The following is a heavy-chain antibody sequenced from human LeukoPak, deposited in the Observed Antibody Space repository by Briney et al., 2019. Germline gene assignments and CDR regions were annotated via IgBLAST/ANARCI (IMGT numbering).Heavy chain of an antibody. J-gene: IGHJ6*02. Sequence: ASVKVSCKASAYTFTDYYMHWVRQAPGQGPEWMGWINPKSGGTEYAQKFQGWVTMTRDTSISTAYMELTRLTSDDTAVYYCARDRTSSSSVTGKIYYYYYGMDVWGQGTTVTVSS. D-gene: IGHD6-6*01. CDR2: INPKSGGT. CDR1: AYTFTDYY. CDR3: ARDRTSSSSVTGKIYYYYYGMDV. V-gene: IGHV1-2*04.